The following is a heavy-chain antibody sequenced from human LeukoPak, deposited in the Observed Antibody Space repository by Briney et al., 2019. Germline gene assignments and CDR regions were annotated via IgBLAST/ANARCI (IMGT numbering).Heavy chain of an antibody. V-gene: IGHV4-34*01. J-gene: IGHJ6*02. CDR1: GGSFSGYY. D-gene: IGHD3-10*01. CDR3: ARGLVRGVTYLYYYGMDV. CDR2: INHSGST. Sequence: PSETLSLTCAVYGGSFSGYYWSWIRQPPGKGLEWIGEINHSGSTNYNPSLKSRVTISVDTSKNQFSLKLSSVTAADTAVYYCARGLVRGVTYLYYYGMDVWGQGTTVTASS.